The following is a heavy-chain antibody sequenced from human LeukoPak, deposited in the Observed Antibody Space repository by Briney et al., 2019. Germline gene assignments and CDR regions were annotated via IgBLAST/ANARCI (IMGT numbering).Heavy chain of an antibody. CDR2: IDARSGIT. J-gene: IGHJ3*02. CDR3: ARTYDFGRGPPGDAFDN. Sequence: GGSLRLSCTVSGLTFRERAMSWVRQAPGQGPEWVSYIDARSGITYYADSVQGRFTISRDNAQESVFLQMNSLRADDTAVYYCARTYDFGRGPPGDAFDNWGPGTLVTVSS. D-gene: IGHD3-3*01. CDR1: GLTFRERA. V-gene: IGHV3-48*01.